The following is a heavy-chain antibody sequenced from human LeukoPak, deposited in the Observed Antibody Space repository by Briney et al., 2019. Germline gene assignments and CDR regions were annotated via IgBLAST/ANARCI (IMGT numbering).Heavy chain of an antibody. Sequence: PSETLSLTCAVYGGSFSGYYWSWIRQPPGKGLEWIGYIYYSGSTNYNPSLKSRVTISVDTSKNQFSLKLSSVTAADTAVYYCAGVLDAFDIWGQGTMVTVSS. CDR1: GGSFSGYY. CDR2: IYYSGST. V-gene: IGHV4-59*08. J-gene: IGHJ3*02. CDR3: AGVLDAFDI. D-gene: IGHD1-1*01.